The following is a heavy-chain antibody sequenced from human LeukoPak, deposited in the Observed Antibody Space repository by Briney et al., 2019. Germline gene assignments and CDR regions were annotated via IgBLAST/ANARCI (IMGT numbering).Heavy chain of an antibody. D-gene: IGHD3-22*01. Sequence: ASVKVSCKASGYTFTSYDINWVRQATGQGLEWMGWMNPNSGNTGYAQKFQGRVTMTRNTSISTAYMELSSLRSEDTAVYYCARGGIVVVITHLDYWGQGTLVTVSS. CDR1: GYTFTSYD. V-gene: IGHV1-8*01. CDR2: MNPNSGNT. CDR3: ARGGIVVVITHLDY. J-gene: IGHJ4*02.